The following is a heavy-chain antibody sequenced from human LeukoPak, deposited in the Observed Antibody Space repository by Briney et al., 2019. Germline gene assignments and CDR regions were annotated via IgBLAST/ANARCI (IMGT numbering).Heavy chain of an antibody. V-gene: IGHV4-34*01. CDR1: GGSFSGYY. CDR3: ARPRAMVRGRGTTTLSWFDP. CDR2: INHSGST. D-gene: IGHD3-10*01. Sequence: SETLSLTCAVYGGSFSGYYRSWIRQPPGKGLEWIGEINHSGSTNYNPSLKSRVTISVDTSKNQFSLKLSSVTAADTAVYYCARPRAMVRGRGTTTLSWFDPWGQGTLVTVSS. J-gene: IGHJ5*02.